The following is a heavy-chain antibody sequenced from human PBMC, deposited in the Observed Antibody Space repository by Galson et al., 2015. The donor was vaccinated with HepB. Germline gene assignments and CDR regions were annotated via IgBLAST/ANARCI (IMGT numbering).Heavy chain of an antibody. J-gene: IGHJ4*02. CDR3: ARGVGSGWLDY. V-gene: IGHV3-7*01. CDR1: GFTFSSYW. D-gene: IGHD6-19*01. Sequence: SLRLSCAASGFTFSSYWMSWVRQAPGKGLEWVANIKRDGSEKYYVDSVKGRFTISRDNSKNTLYLQMNSLRAEDTAVYYCARGVGSGWLDYWGQGTLVTVSS. CDR2: IKRDGSEK.